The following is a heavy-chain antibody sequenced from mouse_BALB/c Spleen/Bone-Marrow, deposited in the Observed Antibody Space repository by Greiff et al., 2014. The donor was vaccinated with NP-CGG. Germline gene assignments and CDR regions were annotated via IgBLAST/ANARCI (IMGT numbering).Heavy chain of an antibody. V-gene: IGHV1-4*01. CDR1: GYTFTSYP. J-gene: IGHJ2*01. Sequence: VQLQQSGAELARPGASVWMSCKASGYTFTSYPMNWVKQRPGQGLEWIGYINPSSGYTNYNQKFKDKATLTAGKSSSTAYMQLSSLTSEDSAVYYCTRRAAYYFDYWGQGTTLTVSS. D-gene: IGHD3-3*01. CDR3: TRRAAYYFDY. CDR2: INPSSGYT.